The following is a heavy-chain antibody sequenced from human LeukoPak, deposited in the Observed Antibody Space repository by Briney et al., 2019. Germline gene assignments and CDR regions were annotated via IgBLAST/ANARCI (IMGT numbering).Heavy chain of an antibody. V-gene: IGHV3-53*01. CDR3: TKSGPPDPY. CDR1: GLTVSTND. CDR2: LLNGVT. J-gene: IGHJ3*01. D-gene: IGHD1-14*01. Sequence: GGSLRLSCAASGLTVSTNDMSWVRQAPGQGLEWVSFLLNGVTYYADSVKGRFTISRDNSKNTLYLQMNSLRVEDTAMYYCTKSGPPDPYWGQGTMVTVSS.